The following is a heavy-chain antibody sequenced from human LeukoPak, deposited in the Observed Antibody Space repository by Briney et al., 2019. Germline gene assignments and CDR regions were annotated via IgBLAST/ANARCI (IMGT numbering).Heavy chain of an antibody. CDR3: ARSYCSSTNCYGLDYFDY. D-gene: IGHD2-2*01. Sequence: GGSLRLSCPTSGFTLSDHYIGWVRQAPGKGLEWVGRIRNKANSYATEYAASVKGRFTISRDDSQNSLYLQMNSLKTEDTAVYYCARSYCSSTNCYGLDYFDYWGQGTLVTVSS. CDR1: GFTLSDHY. V-gene: IGHV3-72*01. J-gene: IGHJ4*02. CDR2: IRNKANSYAT.